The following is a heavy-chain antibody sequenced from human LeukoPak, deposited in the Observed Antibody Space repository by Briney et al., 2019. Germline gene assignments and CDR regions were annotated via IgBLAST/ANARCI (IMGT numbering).Heavy chain of an antibody. D-gene: IGHD1-7*01. J-gene: IGHJ3*02. CDR1: GFTFSSYE. V-gene: IGHV3-48*03. Sequence: GGSLRLSCAASGFTFSSYEMNWVRQAPGKGLEWVSYISSSGSTIYYADSVKGRFTISRGNAKNSLYLQMNSLRAEDTAVYYCARDNYLWAFDIWGQGTMVTVSS. CDR3: ARDNYLWAFDI. CDR2: ISSSGSTI.